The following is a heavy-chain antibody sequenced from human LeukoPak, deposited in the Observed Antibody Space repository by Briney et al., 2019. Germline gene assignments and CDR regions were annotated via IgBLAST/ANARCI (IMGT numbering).Heavy chain of an antibody. J-gene: IGHJ4*02. Sequence: SETLSLTCTVSGGSISSSSYYWGWIRQPPGKGLEWIGSIYYSGSTYYNPSLKSRVTISVDTSKNQFSLKLSSVTAADTAVYCCARHRPGYSSSQTLYYFDYWGQGTLVTVSS. V-gene: IGHV4-39*01. CDR3: ARHRPGYSSSQTLYYFDY. CDR2: IYYSGST. D-gene: IGHD6-13*01. CDR1: GGSISSSSYY.